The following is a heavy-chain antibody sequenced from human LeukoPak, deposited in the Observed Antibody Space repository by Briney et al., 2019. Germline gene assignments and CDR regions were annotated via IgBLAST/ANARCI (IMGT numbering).Heavy chain of an antibody. CDR3: ARAPLYCSGGSCYDS. Sequence: GASVEVSCKASGYTFTGYYLHWVRQAPGQGLEWMGRINPNGGGTNFAQKFQGRVTMTRDTSIATAYMDLSSLRSDDTALYYCARAPLYCSGGSCYDSWGQGTLVTVSS. J-gene: IGHJ5*01. D-gene: IGHD2-15*01. CDR2: INPNGGGT. CDR1: GYTFTGYY. V-gene: IGHV1-2*06.